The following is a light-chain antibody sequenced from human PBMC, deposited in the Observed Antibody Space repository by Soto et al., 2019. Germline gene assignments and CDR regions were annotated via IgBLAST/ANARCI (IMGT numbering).Light chain of an antibody. CDR3: QQYGSSPRP. J-gene: IGKJ1*01. CDR2: GAS. Sequence: EIVLTQSPGTLSMSPGERATLPCRASQSISSNYLAWYQQKPGQAPRLLIYGASSRATGIPDRFSSSGSGTDFTLTISRLEAEDFAVYYCQQYGSSPRPFGQGTKVEFK. CDR1: QSISSNY. V-gene: IGKV3-20*01.